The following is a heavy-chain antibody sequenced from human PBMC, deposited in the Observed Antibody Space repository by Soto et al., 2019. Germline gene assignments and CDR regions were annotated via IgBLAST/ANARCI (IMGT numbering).Heavy chain of an antibody. Sequence: QMQLVQSGPEVKKPGTSVKVSCKASGFTFTSSAVQWVRQARGQRLEWIGWIVVGSGNTNYSQKCQERVTITRDMSTSTAYMELSSLRSEDTAVYYCAAAYYDFWSGYYYWGQGTLVTVSS. CDR3: AAAYYDFWSGYYY. CDR1: GFTFTSSA. CDR2: IVVGSGNT. V-gene: IGHV1-58*01. J-gene: IGHJ4*02. D-gene: IGHD3-3*01.